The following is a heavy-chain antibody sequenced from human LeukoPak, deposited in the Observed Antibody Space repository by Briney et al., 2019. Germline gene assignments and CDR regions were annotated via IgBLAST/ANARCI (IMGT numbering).Heavy chain of an antibody. CDR3: ARGVSMIVVVIHDWYFDL. Sequence: SETLSLTCTVSGGSISGSSYYWGWIRQLPGKVLEWIGNFFYSGRTYYNPSLKSRVTISVDTSKNQFSLKLSSVTATDTAVYYCARGVSMIVVVIHDWYFDLWGRGTLVTVSS. V-gene: IGHV4-39*01. D-gene: IGHD3-22*01. J-gene: IGHJ2*01. CDR1: GGSISGSSYY. CDR2: FFYSGRT.